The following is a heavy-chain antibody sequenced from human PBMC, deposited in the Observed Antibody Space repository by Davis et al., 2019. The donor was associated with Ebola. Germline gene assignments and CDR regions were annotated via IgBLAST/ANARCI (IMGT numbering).Heavy chain of an antibody. CDR3: ARPPWD. CDR1: GGSFTDYF. J-gene: IGHJ4*02. V-gene: IGHV4-34*01. Sequence: SETLSLTCAVYGGSFTDYFWSWIRQPPGKGLEWIGETSHHPDYTNYSPSFGGRVTISLDTSKNQFSLKLSSVTAADTAVYYCARPPWDWGQGTLVTVSS. D-gene: IGHD1-26*01. CDR2: TSHHPDYT.